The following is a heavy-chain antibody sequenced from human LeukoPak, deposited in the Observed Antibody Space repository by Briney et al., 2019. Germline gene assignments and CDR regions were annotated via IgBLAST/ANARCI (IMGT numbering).Heavy chain of an antibody. D-gene: IGHD6-19*01. V-gene: IGHV1-46*01. J-gene: IGHJ4*02. Sequence: KFQGRVTMTRDTSTSTVYMELSSLRSEDTAVYYCARASYLYSSGAGYWGQGTLVTVSS. CDR3: ARASYLYSSGAGY.